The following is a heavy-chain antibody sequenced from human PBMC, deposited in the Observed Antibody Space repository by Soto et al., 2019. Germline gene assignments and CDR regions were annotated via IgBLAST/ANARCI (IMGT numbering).Heavy chain of an antibody. CDR2: INPSGGST. V-gene: IGHV1-46*01. Sequence: QVQLVQSGAEVKKPGASVKVSCKASGYTFTSYYMHWVRQAPGQGLEWMGIINPSGGSTSYAQKFQGRVTMTRDTSTSTVYMELSSLRSEDTAVYYCARDGPDYYDSSSYKNWFDPWGQGTLVTVSS. CDR1: GYTFTSYY. D-gene: IGHD3-22*01. J-gene: IGHJ5*02. CDR3: ARDGPDYYDSSSYKNWFDP.